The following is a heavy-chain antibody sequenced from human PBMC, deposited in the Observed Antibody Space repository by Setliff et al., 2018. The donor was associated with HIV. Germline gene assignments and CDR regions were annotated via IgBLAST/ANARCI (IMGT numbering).Heavy chain of an antibody. V-gene: IGHV4-4*09. J-gene: IGHJ4*02. CDR3: ATLDHSGGNFLAY. CDR2: IHPSGST. CDR1: GGSVNDFY. D-gene: IGHD2-21*02. Sequence: PSETLSLTCTVSGGSVNDFYCNWIRQPPGKGPEWIGYIHPSGSTIYNPSLKSRITISLDTSKEQFSLELSSATAADTAVYYCATLDHSGGNFLAYWGQGSLVTVTS.